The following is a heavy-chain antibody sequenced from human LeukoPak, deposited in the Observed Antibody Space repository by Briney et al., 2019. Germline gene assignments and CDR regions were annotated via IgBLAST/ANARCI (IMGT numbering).Heavy chain of an antibody. D-gene: IGHD3-22*01. J-gene: IGHJ4*02. V-gene: IGHV3-7*01. Sequence: SGGSLRLSCAASGFTFSAYSMNWVRQAPGKGLEWVANIKQDGSEKYYVDSVKGRFTISRDNAKNSLYLQMNSLRAEDTAVYYCARDSYYYDSSGYYGSFDYWGQGTLVTVSS. CDR2: IKQDGSEK. CDR1: GFTFSAYS. CDR3: ARDSYYYDSSGYYGSFDY.